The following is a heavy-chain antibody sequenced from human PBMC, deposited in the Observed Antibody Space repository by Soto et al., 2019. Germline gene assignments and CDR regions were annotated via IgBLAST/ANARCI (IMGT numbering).Heavy chain of an antibody. CDR3: AREVYCSGGSCYSESRYFDY. D-gene: IGHD2-15*01. CDR1: GGSVSSGSYY. CDR2: IYYSGST. Sequence: QVQLQESGPGLVKPSETLSLTCTVSGGSVSSGSYYWSWIRQPPGKGLEWIGYIYYSGSTNYNPCLKSRVTISVDTSKNQFSLKLCSVTAADTDVYYCAREVYCSGGSCYSESRYFDYWGQGTLVTVSS. V-gene: IGHV4-61*01. J-gene: IGHJ4*02.